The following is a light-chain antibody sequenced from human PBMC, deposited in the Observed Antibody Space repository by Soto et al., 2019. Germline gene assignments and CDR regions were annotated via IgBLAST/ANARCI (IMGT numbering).Light chain of an antibody. CDR3: HQHANYPIT. Sequence: DIQMTQSPSTLSASIGDRVTITCRASRNIGSWLAWYQQKAGKAPNLLIYKASTLETGVPSRFSGSASGTEFTLTISSLQPDDFATYYCHQHANYPITFGGGTKVDIK. CDR1: RNIGSW. CDR2: KAS. J-gene: IGKJ4*01. V-gene: IGKV1-5*03.